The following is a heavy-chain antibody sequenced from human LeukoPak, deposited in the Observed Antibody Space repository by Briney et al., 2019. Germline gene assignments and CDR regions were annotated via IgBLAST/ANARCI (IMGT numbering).Heavy chain of an antibody. CDR2: IYYSGST. Sequence: SETLSLTRTVSGGSISSSSYYWGWIRQPPGKGLEWIGSIYYSGSTYYNPSLKSRVTISVDTSKNQFSLKLSSVTAADTAVYYCARDHYYDSSGLTLDGWGQGTLVTVSS. D-gene: IGHD3-22*01. J-gene: IGHJ4*02. CDR1: GGSISSSSYY. V-gene: IGHV4-39*07. CDR3: ARDHYYDSSGLTLDG.